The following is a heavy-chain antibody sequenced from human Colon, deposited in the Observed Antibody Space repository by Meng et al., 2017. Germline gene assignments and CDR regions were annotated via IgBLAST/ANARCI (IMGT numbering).Heavy chain of an antibody. CDR2: ISFDGSNE. V-gene: IGHV3-30*18. J-gene: IGHJ4*02. CDR3: AKPLTGGSSPSHFDY. Sequence: QVQLVESGGGVVQSGGSLRLSCTAAGFTFSSYAIHWVRQPPGKGLEWVALISFDGSNEYYADSVKGRFTISRDNSKNTLYMQINSLRAEDTAVYYCAKPLTGGSSPSHFDYWGQGTLVTVSS. CDR1: GFTFSSYA. D-gene: IGHD6-6*01.